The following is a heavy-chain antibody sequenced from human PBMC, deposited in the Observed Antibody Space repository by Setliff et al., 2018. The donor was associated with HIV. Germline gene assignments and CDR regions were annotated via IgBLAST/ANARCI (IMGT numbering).Heavy chain of an antibody. V-gene: IGHV4-38-2*01. D-gene: IGHD6-19*01. CDR3: ARHRAVAGANYFDF. CDR2: IYQSGST. Sequence: PSETLSLTCAVSGYSISSGYYWGWIRQPPGKGLEWIGCIYQSGSTYYNVSLKSRVIISVDTSKNQFSLKLNSVTAADTAIYYCARHRAVAGANYFDFWGQGTLVTGLL. CDR1: GYSISSGYY. J-gene: IGHJ4*02.